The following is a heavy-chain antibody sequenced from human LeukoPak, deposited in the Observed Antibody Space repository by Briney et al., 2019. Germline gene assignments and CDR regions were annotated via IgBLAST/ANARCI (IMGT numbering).Heavy chain of an antibody. D-gene: IGHD3-16*01. V-gene: IGHV1-18*01. CDR2: ISAYNGNT. CDR1: GYTFTSYG. J-gene: IGHJ4*02. Sequence: ASVKVSCKASGYTFTSYGISWARQAPGQGLEWMGWISAYNGNTNYAQKLQGRVTMTTDTSTSTAYMELRSLRSDDTAVYYCARVQTLGALESFDYWGQGTLVTVSS. CDR3: ARVQTLGALESFDY.